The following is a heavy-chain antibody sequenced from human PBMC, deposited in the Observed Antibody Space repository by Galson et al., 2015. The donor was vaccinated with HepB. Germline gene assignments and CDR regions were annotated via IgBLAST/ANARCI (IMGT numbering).Heavy chain of an antibody. J-gene: IGHJ3*02. CDR2: INTNTGNP. D-gene: IGHD6-13*01. CDR3: ARDVGQQLASRGAFDI. V-gene: IGHV7-4-1*02. Sequence: SVKVSCKASGYTFTSYAMNWVRQAPGQGLEWMGWINTNTGNPTYAQGFTGRFVFSLDTSVSTAYLQISSLKAEDTAVYYCARDVGQQLASRGAFDIWGQGTMVTVSS. CDR1: GYTFTSYA.